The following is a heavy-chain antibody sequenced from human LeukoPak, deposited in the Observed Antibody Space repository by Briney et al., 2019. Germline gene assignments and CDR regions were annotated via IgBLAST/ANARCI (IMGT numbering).Heavy chain of an antibody. CDR2: ISWNSGSI. V-gene: IGHV3-9*01. D-gene: IGHD5-18*01. Sequence: GRSLRLSCAASGFTFDDYAMHWVRQAPGKGLEWVSGISWNSGSIGYADSVKGRFTISRDNAKNSLYLQMNSLRAEDTAFYYCAKDLAGYSYGSLGYWGQGTLVTVFS. CDR3: AKDLAGYSYGSLGY. CDR1: GFTFDDYA. J-gene: IGHJ4*02.